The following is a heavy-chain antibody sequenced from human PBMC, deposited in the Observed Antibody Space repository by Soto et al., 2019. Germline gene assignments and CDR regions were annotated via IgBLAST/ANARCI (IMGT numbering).Heavy chain of an antibody. J-gene: IGHJ4*03. CDR3: VRWGHRPNSLEF. D-gene: IGHD1-26*01. CDR2: ITPNSGDT. V-gene: IGHV1-2*06. CDR1: GYIFTGYF. Sequence: GASVKVSCKASGYIFTGYFIHWVRQTPGQGLQWMGRITPNSGDTKYGQTFQGRVTLTRDTSTSTAYMELSGLRSDDTALYYCVRWGHRPNSLEFRGPGPQVTVSS.